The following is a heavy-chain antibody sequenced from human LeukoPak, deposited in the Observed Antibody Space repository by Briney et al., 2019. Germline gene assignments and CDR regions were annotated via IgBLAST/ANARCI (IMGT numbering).Heavy chain of an antibody. CDR2: ISGSGGST. J-gene: IGHJ3*02. Sequence: PGGSLRLSCAASGFTFSSYAMSWVRQAPGKGLERVSAISGSGGSTYYADSVKGRFTISRDNSKNTLYLQMNSLRAEDTAVYYCAKSPLLWFRKDAFDIWGQGTMVTVSS. D-gene: IGHD3-10*01. CDR1: GFTFSSYA. V-gene: IGHV3-23*01. CDR3: AKSPLLWFRKDAFDI.